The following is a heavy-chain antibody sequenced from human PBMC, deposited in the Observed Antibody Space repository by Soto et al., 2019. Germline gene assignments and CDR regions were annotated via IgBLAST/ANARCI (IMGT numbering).Heavy chain of an antibody. V-gene: IGHV1-24*01. J-gene: IGHJ4*02. Sequence: ASVKVSCKVSGYTLTELSMHWVRQAPGKGLEGMGGFDPEDGETIYAQKFQGRVTMTEDTSTDTAYMELSSLRSEDTAVYYCATLRRYCSGGSCYAPRPFDYWGQGTLVTVSS. D-gene: IGHD2-15*01. CDR1: GYTLTELS. CDR2: FDPEDGET. CDR3: ATLRRYCSGGSCYAPRPFDY.